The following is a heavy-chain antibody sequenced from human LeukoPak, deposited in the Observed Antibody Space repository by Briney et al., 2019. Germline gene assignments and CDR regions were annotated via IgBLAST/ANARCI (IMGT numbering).Heavy chain of an antibody. CDR3: ARAVSRGTVTTFYYYYYMDV. Sequence: PSETLSLTCAVSGGSISSSNWWSWVRQPPGKGLEWIGEIYHSGSTNYNPSLKSRVTISVDTSKNQFSLKLSSVTAADTAVYYCARAVSRGTVTTFYYYYYMDVWGKGTTVTVSS. D-gene: IGHD4-17*01. V-gene: IGHV4-4*02. CDR1: GGSISSSNW. J-gene: IGHJ6*03. CDR2: IYHSGST.